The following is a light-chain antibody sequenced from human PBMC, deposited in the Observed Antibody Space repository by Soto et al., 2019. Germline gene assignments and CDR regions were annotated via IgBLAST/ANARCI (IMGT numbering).Light chain of an antibody. J-gene: IGKJ4*01. CDR1: QSVLYSSNNKNY. CDR3: QQYYSIPLT. CDR2: WAS. V-gene: IGKV4-1*01. Sequence: DIVMTQSPDSLAVSLGERATINCKSSQSVLYSSNNKNYLAWYQQKPGQPPNLLIYWASTRESGVPDRFSGSGSETDFTLTISSLQAEDVAIYYCQQYYSIPLTFGGGTKVDIK.